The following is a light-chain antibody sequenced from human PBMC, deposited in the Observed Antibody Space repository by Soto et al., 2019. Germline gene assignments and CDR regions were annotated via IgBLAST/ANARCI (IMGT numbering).Light chain of an antibody. CDR2: DVS. V-gene: IGLV2-14*01. CDR1: SSDVGGYNY. CDR3: ISYTRSNTLYVV. Sequence: QSVLTQPASVSGSPGQSITISCTGTSSDVGGYNYVSWYQQHPGKAPKLMIYDVSNRPSGVSNRFSGSKSGNTASLTISGLQAEDDADYYCISYTRSNTLYVVFGGGTKLTVL. J-gene: IGLJ2*01.